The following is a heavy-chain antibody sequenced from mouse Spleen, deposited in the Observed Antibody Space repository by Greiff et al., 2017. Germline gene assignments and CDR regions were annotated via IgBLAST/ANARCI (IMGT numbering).Heavy chain of an antibody. CDR3: ARIDYYDFDY. CDR1: GYTFTSYW. D-gene: IGHD1-1*01. V-gene: IGHV1-59*01. CDR2: IDPSDSYT. Sequence: QVQLQQPGAELVRPGTSVKLSCKASGYTFTSYWMHWVKQRPGQGLEWIGVIDPSDSYTNYNQKFKGKATLTVDTSSSTAYMQLSSLTSEDSAVYYCARIDYYDFDYWGQGTTLTVSS. J-gene: IGHJ2*01.